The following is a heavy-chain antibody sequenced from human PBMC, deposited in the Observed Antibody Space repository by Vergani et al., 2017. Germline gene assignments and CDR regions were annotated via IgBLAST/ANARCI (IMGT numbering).Heavy chain of an antibody. V-gene: IGHV4-59*01. CDR1: GGSISSYY. CDR3: ARDFPPYSSGVNPEKRRYYYYGMDV. D-gene: IGHD6-19*01. CDR2: IYYSGST. J-gene: IGHJ6*02. Sequence: QVQLQESGPGLVKPSETLSLTCTVSGGSISSYYWSWIRQPPGKGLEWIGYIYYSGSTNYNPSLKSRVTISVDTSKNQFSLKLSSVTAADTAVYYCARDFPPYSSGVNPEKRRYYYYGMDVWGQGTTVTVSS.